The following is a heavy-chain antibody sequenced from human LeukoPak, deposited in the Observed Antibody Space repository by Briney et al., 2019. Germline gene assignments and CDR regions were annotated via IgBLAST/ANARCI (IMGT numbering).Heavy chain of an antibody. D-gene: IGHD3-10*01. J-gene: IGHJ4*02. CDR3: ARSALKYYSSGSYF. CDR2: ISTKNDKT. Sequence: ASVKVSCKASGYSFDNYGFSWMRQAPGQGLEWMGWISTKNDKTNYAPKFQDRVTMTTDISTSTAYMELRNLRSDDTAVYYCARSALKYYSSGSYFWGQGTLVTVSS. CDR1: GYSFDNYG. V-gene: IGHV1-18*04.